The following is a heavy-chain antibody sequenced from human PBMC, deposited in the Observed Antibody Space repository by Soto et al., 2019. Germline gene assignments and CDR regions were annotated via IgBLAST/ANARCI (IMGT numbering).Heavy chain of an antibody. CDR2: ISVSGGST. Sequence: GRSLRLSSAASGFTFSSYAMSRVRQAPGKGLEWVSAISVSGGSTYYADSVRGRFTISRDNSKNTLYLQMNSLRAEDTAVYYCAKDRGDSSGYYYPWFDPWGQGTLVTVSS. J-gene: IGHJ5*02. CDR1: GFTFSSYA. D-gene: IGHD3-22*01. V-gene: IGHV3-23*01. CDR3: AKDRGDSSGYYYPWFDP.